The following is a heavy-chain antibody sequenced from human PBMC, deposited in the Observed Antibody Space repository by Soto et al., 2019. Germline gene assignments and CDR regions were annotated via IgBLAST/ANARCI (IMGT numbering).Heavy chain of an antibody. Sequence: SRCVARVRKQDGKGLEWVGIIYPGDSATTYSPSFQGQVTISADRSINTAYLQWTGLKPSDTATYYCARRLGYGYKSTWAAMDACGQGSAATVSS. CDR1: SRC. J-gene: IGHJ6*02. CDR2: IYPGDSAT. V-gene: IGHV5-51*01. CDR3: ARRLGYGYKSTWAAMDA. D-gene: IGHD3-16*01.